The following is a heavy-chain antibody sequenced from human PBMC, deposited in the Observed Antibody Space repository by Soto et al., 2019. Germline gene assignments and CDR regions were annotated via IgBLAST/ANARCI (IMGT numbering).Heavy chain of an antibody. D-gene: IGHD2-2*01. V-gene: IGHV4-30-2*01. CDR3: ARVPDR. CDR1: GVSIRSGGYS. J-gene: IGHJ5*02. Sequence: SETLSLTCTVSGVSIRSGGYSWSWIRQPPGKGLEWIGYIYHSGSTYYNPSLKSRVTISVDRSKNQFSLKLSSVTAADTAVYYCARVPDRWGQGTLVTVSS. CDR2: IYHSGST.